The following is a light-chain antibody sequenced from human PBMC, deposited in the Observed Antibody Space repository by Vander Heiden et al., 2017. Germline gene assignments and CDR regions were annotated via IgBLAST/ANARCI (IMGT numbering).Light chain of an antibody. CDR1: QSVLYSPNNKNY. V-gene: IGKV4-1*01. Sequence: IVMTQSPASLAVSRGERATINCKSSQSVLYSPNNKNYLAWYQQKPGQPPKLLIYWASTRESGVPDRFSGSGSGTDFTLTISSLQAEDVAVYYCQQYCSIPLSFGGGTKVEIK. J-gene: IGKJ4*01. CDR2: WAS. CDR3: QQYCSIPLS.